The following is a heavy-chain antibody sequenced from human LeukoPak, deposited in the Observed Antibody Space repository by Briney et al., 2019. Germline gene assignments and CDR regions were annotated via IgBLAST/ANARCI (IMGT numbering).Heavy chain of an antibody. D-gene: IGHD1-26*01. CDR2: IRSKAYGGTT. CDR1: GFTFSSYS. J-gene: IGHJ4*02. Sequence: GGSLRLSCAASGFTFSSYSMSWVRQAPGKGLEWVGFIRSKAYGGTTEYAASVKGRFTISRDDSKNTLYLQMNSLRAEDTAVYYCASTEGVDYWGQGTLVTVSS. CDR3: ASTEGVDY. V-gene: IGHV3-71*01.